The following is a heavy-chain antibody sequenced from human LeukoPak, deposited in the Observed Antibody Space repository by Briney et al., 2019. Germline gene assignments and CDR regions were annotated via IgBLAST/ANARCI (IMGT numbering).Heavy chain of an antibody. CDR2: IYYSGST. CDR3: ASLYAFTHWFDP. J-gene: IGHJ5*02. CDR1: GGSISSYY. D-gene: IGHD5/OR15-5a*01. Sequence: SETLSLTCTVTGGSISSYYWSWIRQPPGKGLEWIGYIYYSGSTNYNPSLKSRVTISVDTSKNQFSLKLSSVTAADTAVYYCASLYAFTHWFDPWGQGTLVTVSS. V-gene: IGHV4-59*12.